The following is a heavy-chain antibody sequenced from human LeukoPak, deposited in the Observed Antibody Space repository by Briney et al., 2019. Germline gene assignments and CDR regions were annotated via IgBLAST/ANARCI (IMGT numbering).Heavy chain of an antibody. J-gene: IGHJ4*02. D-gene: IGHD3-22*01. Sequence: SETLSLTCTVSGGSVSSGSYYWSWLRQPPGKGLEWIGYIYYSGSTNYNPSLKSRVTISVDTSKNQFSLKLSSVTAADTAVYYCASTYYYDSSGYHPDYWGQGTLVTVSS. CDR1: GGSVSSGSYY. V-gene: IGHV4-61*01. CDR2: IYYSGST. CDR3: ASTYYYDSSGYHPDY.